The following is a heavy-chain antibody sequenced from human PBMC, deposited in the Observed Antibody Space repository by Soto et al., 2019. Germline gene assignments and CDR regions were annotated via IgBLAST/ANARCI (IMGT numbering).Heavy chain of an antibody. CDR2: ISYDGTNK. J-gene: IGHJ6*02. CDR3: AKDGGGYNYGYVIVDTYYYGKDV. D-gene: IGHD5-18*01. CDR1: GFTFSTYA. Sequence: QVQLVESGGGVVQPGRSLRLSCAASGFTFSTYAMHWVRQAPGKGLEWVAVISYDGTNKYYADSVRGRFTISRDNSKNAVFLQMNGLRAEDTAVYYCAKDGGGYNYGYVIVDTYYYGKDVWGQGTTVTVSS. V-gene: IGHV3-30-3*01.